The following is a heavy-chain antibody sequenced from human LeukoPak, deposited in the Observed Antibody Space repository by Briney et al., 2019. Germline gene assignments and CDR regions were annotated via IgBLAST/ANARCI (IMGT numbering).Heavy chain of an antibody. CDR3: ARLLFHYGSFDY. CDR2: VYYTGST. CDR1: GDSIGSIDYY. J-gene: IGHJ4*02. D-gene: IGHD3-10*01. V-gene: IGHV4-39*01. Sequence: PSETLSLTCTVSGDSIGSIDYYWAYIRQPPGKGLEWIGTVYYTGSTYFNPSLKSRVTISLDTSENQFSLKLSSVTAADTAVYYCARLLFHYGSFDYWGQGTLVTVSS.